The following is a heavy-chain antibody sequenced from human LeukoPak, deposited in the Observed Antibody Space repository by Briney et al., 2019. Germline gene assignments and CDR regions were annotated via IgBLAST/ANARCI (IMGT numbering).Heavy chain of an antibody. CDR3: ASSGYDGTFDY. CDR2: SNPNSGGT. J-gene: IGHJ4*02. Sequence: GASVKVFCKASGDTFTGYYMHWVRQAPGRGLEWMGWSNPNSGGTNYAQKFQGRVTMTRDTSISTAYMELSRLRSDDTAVYYCASSGYDGTFDYWGQGTLVTVSS. CDR1: GDTFTGYY. D-gene: IGHD5-12*01. V-gene: IGHV1-2*02.